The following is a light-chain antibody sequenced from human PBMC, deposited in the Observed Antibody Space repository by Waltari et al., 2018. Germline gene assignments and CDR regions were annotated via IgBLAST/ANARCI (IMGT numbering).Light chain of an antibody. Sequence: SSELTQDPAVSVALGQTVRITCQGDSLRSYYASWYQQKPGQAPVLVFYGKNNRPSGIPDRFSGSSSGTTASLTITGAQAEDEADYYCNSRGSSGAPGVFGGGTKLTVL. CDR3: NSRGSSGAPGV. J-gene: IGLJ3*02. CDR1: SLRSYY. CDR2: GKN. V-gene: IGLV3-19*01.